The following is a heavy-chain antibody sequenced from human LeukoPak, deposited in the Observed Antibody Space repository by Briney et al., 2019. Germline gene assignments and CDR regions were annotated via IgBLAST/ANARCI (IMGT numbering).Heavy chain of an antibody. V-gene: IGHV4-39*01. D-gene: IGHD5-12*01. CDR1: GGSISNYY. J-gene: IGHJ4*02. CDR3: ARHDSWLPHDY. Sequence: PSETLSLTCTVSGGSISNYYWGWIRQPPGKGLEWIGSIYYSGSTYYNPSLKSRVTISVDTSKNQFSLKLSSVTAADTAVYYCARHDSWLPHDYWGQGTLVTVSS. CDR2: IYYSGST.